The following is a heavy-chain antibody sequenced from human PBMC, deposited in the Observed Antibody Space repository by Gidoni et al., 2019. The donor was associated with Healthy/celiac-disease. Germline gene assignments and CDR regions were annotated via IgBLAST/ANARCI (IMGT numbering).Heavy chain of an antibody. CDR1: GFTFSSYA. D-gene: IGHD2-21*01. Sequence: EGQLLEAGGGLVQPGGARRRAGAAAGFTFSSYAMSWVRQAPGKGLDWVSATIGSGVSTYYADSVKGRFTISRDNSKNTLYLQMNSLRAEDTAVYYCAKEIVVVITLFDYWGQGTLVTVSS. CDR3: AKEIVVVITLFDY. V-gene: IGHV3-23*01. CDR2: TIGSGVST. J-gene: IGHJ4*02.